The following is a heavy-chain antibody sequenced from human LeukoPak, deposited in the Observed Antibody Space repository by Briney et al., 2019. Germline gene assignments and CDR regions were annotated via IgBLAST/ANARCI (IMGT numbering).Heavy chain of an antibody. CDR3: ARVQGYSSGSFDY. D-gene: IGHD6-19*01. J-gene: IGHJ4*02. CDR2: ISSNGGST. Sequence: GGSLRLSCAASGFTFSSYAMHWVRQAPGKGLEYVSAISSNGGSTYYANSVKGRFTISRDNSKNTLYLQMGSLRAEDMAVYYCARVQGYSSGSFDYWGQGTLVTVSS. CDR1: GFTFSSYA. V-gene: IGHV3-64*01.